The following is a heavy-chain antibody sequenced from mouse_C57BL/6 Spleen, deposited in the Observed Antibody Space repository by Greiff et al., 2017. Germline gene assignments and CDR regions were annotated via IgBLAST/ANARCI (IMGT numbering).Heavy chain of an antibody. CDR2: LSNGGGST. V-gene: IGHV5-12*01. J-gene: IGHJ3*01. D-gene: IGHD4-1*01. CDR1: GFTFSDYY. Sequence: VQRVASGGGLVQPGGSLKLSCAASGFTFSDYYLYWVRQTPEKRLEWVAYLSNGGGSTYYPDPVKGRFTISRDNAKNTRDLQMSRLKSEDTAMYYCARHANWAWCADWGQGTLVTVSA. CDR3: ARHANWAWCAD.